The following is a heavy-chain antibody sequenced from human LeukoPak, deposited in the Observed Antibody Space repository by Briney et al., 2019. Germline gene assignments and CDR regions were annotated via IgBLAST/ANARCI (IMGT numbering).Heavy chain of an antibody. CDR1: GFTFRSYG. Sequence: GRSQRLSCAASGFTFRSYGMHWVRQAPGKGLEWVAVMSYDGTEEFYADSVKGRFTISRDNSKNTLFLQMTSLRVEDTAVYFCAKAASFGELLSVEGFFYYGMDVWGQGTTVIVSS. CDR3: AKAASFGELLSVEGFFYYGMDV. J-gene: IGHJ6*02. D-gene: IGHD3-10*01. V-gene: IGHV3-30*18. CDR2: MSYDGTEE.